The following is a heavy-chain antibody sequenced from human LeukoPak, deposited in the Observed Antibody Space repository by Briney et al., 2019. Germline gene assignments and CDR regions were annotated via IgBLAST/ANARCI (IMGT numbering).Heavy chain of an antibody. D-gene: IGHD3-22*01. Sequence: GGSLRLSCAASGFTFYMYAMSWVRQAPGQGLEWVASMCGTAGCTFYPDSVKGRFTISRDNSKNILYLQMNSLRAEDTAIYYCAKDRPNFYENSGHYYRRDGDSWGQGTLVTVSS. V-gene: IGHV3-23*01. CDR2: MCGTAGCT. CDR3: AKDRPNFYENSGHYYRRDGDS. J-gene: IGHJ5*01. CDR1: GFTFYMYA.